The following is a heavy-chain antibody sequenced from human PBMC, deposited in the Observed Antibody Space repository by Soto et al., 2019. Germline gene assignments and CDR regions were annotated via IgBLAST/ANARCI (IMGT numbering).Heavy chain of an antibody. CDR2: ISPMFGKA. J-gene: IGHJ4*02. D-gene: IGHD2-2*01. CDR1: GGTFNNYA. Sequence: QVQLVQSGAEVKRPGSSVNVSCKASGGTFNNYAINWVRQAPGQGLEWMGDISPMFGKANYAQKFQGRVKITADDSTATAYLELSSLRSEDTALYYCAREVEVHTPVFGFWGQGSLVTVSS. V-gene: IGHV1-69*01. CDR3: AREVEVHTPVFGF.